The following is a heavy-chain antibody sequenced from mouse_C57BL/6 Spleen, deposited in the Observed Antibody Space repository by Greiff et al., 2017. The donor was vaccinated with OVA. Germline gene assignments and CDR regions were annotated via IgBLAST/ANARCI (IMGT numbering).Heavy chain of an antibody. CDR2: IWGGGST. V-gene: IGHV2-9*01. D-gene: IGHD2-4*01. Sequence: VQLQQSGPGLVAPSQSLSITCTVSGFSLTSYGVDWVRQPPGKGLEWLGVIWGGGSTNYNSALMSRLSISKDNSKSQVFLKMNSLQTDDTAMYYCAKRSSYDYDGGDAMDYWGQGTSVTVSS. CDR3: AKRSSYDYDGGDAMDY. CDR1: GFSLTSYG. J-gene: IGHJ4*01.